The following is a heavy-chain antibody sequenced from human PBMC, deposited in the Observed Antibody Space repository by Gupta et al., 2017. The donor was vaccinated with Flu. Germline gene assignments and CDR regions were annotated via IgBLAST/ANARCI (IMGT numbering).Heavy chain of an antibody. CDR2: SSSSGSTI. D-gene: IGHD2-8*01. CDR3: ARDMTGYCTNGVCYTLDY. CDR1: AFTFSDYY. J-gene: IGHJ4*02. V-gene: IGHV3-11*01. Sequence: VQLVESGGGLVKPGGYLTISCAAPAFTFSDYYMRWIRKAPGKGLEWVSYSSSSGSTIYYADSVKGRFTISRDNAKNSLYLQMNSLRAEDTAVYYCARDMTGYCTNGVCYTLDYWGQGTLVTGSS.